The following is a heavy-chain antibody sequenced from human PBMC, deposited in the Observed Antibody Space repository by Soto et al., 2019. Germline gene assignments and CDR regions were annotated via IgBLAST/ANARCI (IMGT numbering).Heavy chain of an antibody. D-gene: IGHD3-16*01. CDR3: ARQAKIGDRSQFYFDS. J-gene: IGHJ4*02. CDR1: GFTFSFYA. V-gene: IGHV3-30*04. Sequence: GGSLRLSCAASGFTFSFYAVHWVRQAPGKGLEWVAVISYNGRNKHYVDSVKGRFTISRDNSQDTLYLQMDSLRPDDTAVYYCARQAKIGDRSQFYFDSWGQGTLVTVSS. CDR2: ISYNGRNK.